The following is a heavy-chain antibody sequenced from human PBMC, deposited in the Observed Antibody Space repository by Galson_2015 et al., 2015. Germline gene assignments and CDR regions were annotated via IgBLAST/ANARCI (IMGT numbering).Heavy chain of an antibody. J-gene: IGHJ4*02. CDR3: ARDGRDSSSWYYFDY. V-gene: IGHV3-48*02. CDR1: GFTFSSYS. D-gene: IGHD6-13*01. CDR2: ISSSSSTI. Sequence: SLRLPCAASGFTFSSYSMNWVRQAPGKGLEWVSYISSSSSTIYYADSVKGRFTISRDNAKNSLYLQMNSLRDEDTAVYYCARDGRDSSSWYYFDYWGQGTLVTVSS.